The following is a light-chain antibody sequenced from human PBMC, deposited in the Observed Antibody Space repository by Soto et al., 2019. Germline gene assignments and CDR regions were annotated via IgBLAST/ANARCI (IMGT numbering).Light chain of an antibody. Sequence: DIQITQSPSTLSASVGDRVTSTCRASQSISSWLAWYQQKPGKAPKLLIYDASSLESGVPSRFSGSGSGTEFTLTISSLQPDDFATYYCQQYNSYSRTFGQGTKVEIK. CDR2: DAS. V-gene: IGKV1-5*01. J-gene: IGKJ1*01. CDR1: QSISSW. CDR3: QQYNSYSRT.